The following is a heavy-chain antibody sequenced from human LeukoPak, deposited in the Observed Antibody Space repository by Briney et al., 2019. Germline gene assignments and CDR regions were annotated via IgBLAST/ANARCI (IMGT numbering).Heavy chain of an antibody. V-gene: IGHV3-11*01. J-gene: IGHJ6*02. CDR3: AREIQKNGYNYYYYGMDV. Sequence: GGSLRLSCAASGFTFSDYYMSWIRQAPGKGLEWVSYISSSGSTIYYADSVKGRFTISRDNAKNSLYLQMNSLRAEDTAVYYCAREIQKNGYNYYYYGMDVWGQGTTVTVSS. CDR1: GFTFSDYY. CDR2: ISSSGSTI. D-gene: IGHD5-18*01.